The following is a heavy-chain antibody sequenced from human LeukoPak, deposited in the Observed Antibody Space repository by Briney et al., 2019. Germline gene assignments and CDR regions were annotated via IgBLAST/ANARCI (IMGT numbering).Heavy chain of an antibody. D-gene: IGHD2-2*02. V-gene: IGHV3-33*01. J-gene: IGHJ4*02. CDR2: IWYDGSNK. CDR3: ARDNYCSSTDCYNFDY. Sequence: GGSLRLSCAASGFAFSGYGMHWVRQAPGKGLEWVAVIWYDGSNKYYEDSVKGRLTISRDTSTNTLYLQMNSLRVDDTAVYYCARDNYCSSTDCYNFDYWGQGTLVTVSS. CDR1: GFAFSGYG.